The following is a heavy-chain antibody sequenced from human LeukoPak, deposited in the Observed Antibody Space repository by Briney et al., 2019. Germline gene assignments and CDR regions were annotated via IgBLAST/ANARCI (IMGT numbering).Heavy chain of an antibody. CDR2: IKQDGSEK. J-gene: IGHJ4*02. CDR3: ARDYRRAYGSGSYYSDFDY. V-gene: IGHV3-7*01. Sequence: GGYLRLSCAASGFTFSSYWMSWVRQAPGKGLEWVANIKQDGSEKYYVDSVKGRFTISRDNAKNSLYLQMNSLRAEDTAVYYCARDYRRAYGSGSYYSDFDYWGQGTLVTVSS. D-gene: IGHD3-10*01. CDR1: GFTFSSYW.